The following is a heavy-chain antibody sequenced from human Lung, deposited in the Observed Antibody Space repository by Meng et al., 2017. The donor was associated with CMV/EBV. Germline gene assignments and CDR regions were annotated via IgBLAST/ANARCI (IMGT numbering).Heavy chain of an antibody. CDR1: GFTFSSYA. J-gene: IGHJ4*02. CDR3: ASAISEIAARRVLDY. Sequence: SXAASGFTFSSYAMHWVRQAPGKGLEWVAVISYDGSNKYYADSVKGRFTISRDNSKNTLYLQMNSLRAEDTAVYYCASAISEIAARRVLDYWGQGTLVXVSS. V-gene: IGHV3-30*04. D-gene: IGHD6-6*01. CDR2: ISYDGSNK.